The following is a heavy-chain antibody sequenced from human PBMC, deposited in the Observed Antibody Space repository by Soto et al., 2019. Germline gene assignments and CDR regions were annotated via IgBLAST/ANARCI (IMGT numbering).Heavy chain of an antibody. J-gene: IGHJ5*02. CDR1: VGTFSSYA. V-gene: IGHV1-69*06. CDR2: IIPIFGSA. D-gene: IGHD2-2*01. Sequence: SVKVSCKASVGTFSSYAISWVRQAPGQGLEWMGGIIPIFGSANYAQKLQGRSTTTADKPTSTAYIELSSLTSEDTAVYYGALVVPAALWFEPWGQGTLVTVSS. CDR3: ALVVPAALWFEP.